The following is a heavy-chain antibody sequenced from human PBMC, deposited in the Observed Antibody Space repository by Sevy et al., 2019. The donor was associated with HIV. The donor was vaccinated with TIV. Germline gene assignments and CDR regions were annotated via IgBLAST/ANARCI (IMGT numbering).Heavy chain of an antibody. CDR1: GFTFSSYG. Sequence: GGSLRLSCAASGFTFSSYGMHWVRQAPGKGLEWVAVIWYDGSNKYYADSVKGRFTISRDNSKNTLYLQMNSLRAEDTAVYYCARVVEDYYDSSGYRSRYFDLWGRGTLVTVSS. V-gene: IGHV3-33*01. CDR3: ARVVEDYYDSSGYRSRYFDL. D-gene: IGHD3-22*01. J-gene: IGHJ2*01. CDR2: IWYDGSNK.